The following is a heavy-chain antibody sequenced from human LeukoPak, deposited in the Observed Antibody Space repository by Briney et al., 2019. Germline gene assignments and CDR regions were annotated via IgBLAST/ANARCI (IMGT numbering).Heavy chain of an antibody. CDR2: IYYSGST. Sequence: SETLSLTCTVSGGSISSGGYYWSWIRQHPGKGLEWIGYIYYSGSTYYNPSLKSRVTISVDTSKNQFSLKLSSVTAADTAVYYCARATGGYYYYYSMDVWGQGTTVTVSS. J-gene: IGHJ6*02. D-gene: IGHD3-16*01. V-gene: IGHV4-31*03. CDR3: ARATGGYYYYYSMDV. CDR1: GGSISSGGYY.